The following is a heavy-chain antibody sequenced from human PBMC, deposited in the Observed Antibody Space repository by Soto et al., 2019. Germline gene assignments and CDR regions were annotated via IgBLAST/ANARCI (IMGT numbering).Heavy chain of an antibody. V-gene: IGHV3-21*01. Sequence: GGSLRLSCAVSGFTFSSCIMNWVRQAPGKGLEWVSSVSGGGTTYYADSVKGRFTISRDNARNSLYLQMNSLRTEDTAVYYCAREVQPVVRREYDCSGQGTLVTVSS. CDR3: AREVQPVVRREYDC. J-gene: IGHJ4*02. CDR1: GFTFSSCI. D-gene: IGHD1-1*01. CDR2: VSGGGTT.